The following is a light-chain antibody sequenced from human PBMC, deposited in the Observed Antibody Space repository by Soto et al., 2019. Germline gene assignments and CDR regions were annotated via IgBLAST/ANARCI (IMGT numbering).Light chain of an antibody. CDR3: QQYGSSSWT. J-gene: IGKJ1*01. Sequence: EIVLTQSPGTLSLSPGERATLSCRASQSVASNYLAWYQQKPGQAPRLLIYGASSRVTGTPDRFSGSGSGTDFTLTISRMEPEDFAVYFCQQYGSSSWTFGQGTKVEIK. V-gene: IGKV3-20*01. CDR1: QSVASNY. CDR2: GAS.